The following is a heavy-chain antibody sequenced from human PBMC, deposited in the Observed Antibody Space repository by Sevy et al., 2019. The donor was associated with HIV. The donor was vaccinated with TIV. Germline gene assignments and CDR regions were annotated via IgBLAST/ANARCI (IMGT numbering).Heavy chain of an antibody. D-gene: IGHD6-19*01. CDR1: GFTFNTHA. CDR3: AREGGYTSAWSPGNH. J-gene: IGHJ4*02. Sequence: GGSLRLSCAASGFTFNTHAMHWVRQAPGKGLEWVALISYYGIIKYYADSVKGRLTISRDNSKNTLSLQMNSLRVEDTAVYYCAREGGYTSAWSPGNHWGQGTLVTVSS. V-gene: IGHV3-30*04. CDR2: ISYYGIIK.